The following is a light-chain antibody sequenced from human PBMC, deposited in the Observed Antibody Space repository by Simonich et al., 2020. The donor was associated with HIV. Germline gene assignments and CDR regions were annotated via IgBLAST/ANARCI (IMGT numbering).Light chain of an antibody. CDR3: QSYDSSTWV. CDR1: SGSIANNY. CDR2: EDN. V-gene: IGLV6-57*03. Sequence: NFMLTQPHSVSESPGKTVTTSCTRSSGSIANNYVQWYQQRPGSAPTTVIYEDNQRPSGVPARFSGSIDRSSNSASLTISGLKTEDEADYYCQSYDSSTWVFGGGTKLTVL. J-gene: IGLJ3*02.